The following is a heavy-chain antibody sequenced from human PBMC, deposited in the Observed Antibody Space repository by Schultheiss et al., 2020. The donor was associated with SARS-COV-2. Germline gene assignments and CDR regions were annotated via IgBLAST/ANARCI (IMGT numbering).Heavy chain of an antibody. Sequence: SETLSLTCTVSGVSISSYYWSWIRQPPGKGLEWIGYIYYSGSTNYNPSLRGRVTISVDTSKNQFSLKLSSVTAADTAVYYCARVPHYYYDSSGYLDYWGQGTLVTVSS. CDR1: GVSISSYY. D-gene: IGHD3-22*01. J-gene: IGHJ4*02. CDR3: ARVPHYYYDSSGYLDY. CDR2: IYYSGST. V-gene: IGHV4-59*12.